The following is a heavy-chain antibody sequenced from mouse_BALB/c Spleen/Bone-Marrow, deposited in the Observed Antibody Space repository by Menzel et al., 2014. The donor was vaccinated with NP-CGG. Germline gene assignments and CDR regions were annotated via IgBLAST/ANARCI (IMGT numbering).Heavy chain of an antibody. CDR2: IDPENGDT. V-gene: IGHV14-4*02. CDR3: NARYYYAMDY. CDR1: GFNIKDCY. Sequence: EVKLMESGAELVRSGATVKLSCTASGFNIKDCYMHWVKQRPEQGLEWIGWIDPENGDTEYAPKFQGKATMTADTSSNTAYLQLSSLTSEDTAVYYCNARYYYAMDYWGQGTSVTVSS. J-gene: IGHJ4*01.